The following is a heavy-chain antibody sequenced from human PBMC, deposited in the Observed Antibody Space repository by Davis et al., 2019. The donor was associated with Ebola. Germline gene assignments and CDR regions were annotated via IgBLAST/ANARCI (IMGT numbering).Heavy chain of an antibody. CDR1: GFTFSDYY. V-gene: IGHV3-11*06. D-gene: IGHD5-18*01. J-gene: IGHJ4*02. Sequence: GESLKISCAASGFTFSDYYMTWIRQAPGKGLEWVSYFSGYSTYTNYAESVKGRFIISRDNAKNSVYLQMNSLRAEDTAVYYCARAADTAMPSDSWGQGTLVTVSS. CDR2: FSGYSTYT. CDR3: ARAADTAMPSDS.